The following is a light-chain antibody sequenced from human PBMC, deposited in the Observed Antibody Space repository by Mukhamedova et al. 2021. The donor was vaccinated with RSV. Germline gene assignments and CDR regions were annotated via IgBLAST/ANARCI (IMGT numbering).Light chain of an antibody. J-gene: IGKJ3*01. V-gene: IGKV1-13*02. CDR2: DVS. Sequence: WYQRRVHGKPPKLLIYDVSNLDRGVPSRFSGSGSGTEFTLTISSLQPEDFAFYYCQHFSSYPLSFGPVTKVDV. CDR3: QHFSSYPLS.